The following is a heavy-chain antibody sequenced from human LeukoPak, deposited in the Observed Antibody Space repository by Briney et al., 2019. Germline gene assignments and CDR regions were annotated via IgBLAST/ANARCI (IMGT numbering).Heavy chain of an antibody. CDR2: INPSGGST. CDR3: ARGDYYDSSGYSQYFQH. J-gene: IGHJ1*01. D-gene: IGHD3-22*01. Sequence: ASVKVSCKASGYTFTSYYMHWVRQAPGQGLEWMGIINPSGGSTSYAQKFQGRVTMTRDTSTSTVYMELRSLRSEDTAVYYCARGDYYDSSGYSQYFQHWGQGTLVTVSS. CDR1: GYTFTSYY. V-gene: IGHV1-46*01.